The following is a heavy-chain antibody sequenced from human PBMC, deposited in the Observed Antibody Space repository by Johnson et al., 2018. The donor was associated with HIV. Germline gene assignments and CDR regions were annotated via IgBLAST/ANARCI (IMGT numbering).Heavy chain of an antibody. Sequence: QVQLVESGGGLVQPGGSLRLSCAASGFTFSSYGMHWVRQAPGKGLEWVAFIRYDGSNNYYADSVQGRFTISRDNSKNTLYLQMNSLRAEDTAVYYCARDKVDDAFDIWGQGTMVTISS. CDR3: ARDKVDDAFDI. D-gene: IGHD1-26*01. CDR1: GFTFSSYG. CDR2: IRYDGSNN. J-gene: IGHJ3*02. V-gene: IGHV3-30*02.